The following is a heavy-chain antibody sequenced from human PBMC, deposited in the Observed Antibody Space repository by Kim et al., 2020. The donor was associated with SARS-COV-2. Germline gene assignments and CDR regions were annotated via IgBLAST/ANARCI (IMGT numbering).Heavy chain of an antibody. CDR3: AREGYSSDDYYMDV. D-gene: IGHD5-12*01. J-gene: IGHJ6*03. V-gene: IGHV3-33*01. Sequence: YENSWKGRFTNSRDNSKNTLYLQMNSLRAEDTAVYYCAREGYSSDDYYMDVWGKGTTVTVSS.